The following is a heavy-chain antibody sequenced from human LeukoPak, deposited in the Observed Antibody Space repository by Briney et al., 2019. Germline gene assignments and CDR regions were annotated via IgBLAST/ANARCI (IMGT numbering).Heavy chain of an antibody. Sequence: GGSLRLSCAASGFIFSTNWMSWVRQAPGKGLEWVANINQDGSEKYYVDSVKGRFTISRDNAKNSLFLQMNSLRAEDTAVYYCASNYDWGQGTLVTVSS. CDR2: INQDGSEK. CDR1: GFIFSTNW. CDR3: ASNYD. D-gene: IGHD5-24*01. J-gene: IGHJ4*02. V-gene: IGHV3-7*05.